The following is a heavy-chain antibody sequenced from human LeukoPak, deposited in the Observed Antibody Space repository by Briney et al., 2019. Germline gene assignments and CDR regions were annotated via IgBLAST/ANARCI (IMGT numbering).Heavy chain of an antibody. V-gene: IGHV4-4*07. D-gene: IGHD3-10*01. CDR1: GGSISSYY. Sequence: RPSETLSLTCTVSGGSISSYYWSWIRQPAGKGLEWIGRIYTSGSTNYNPSLESRVTMSVDTSKNQFSLKLSSVTAADTAVYYCASHGDLNYGSGSYYKGIDAFDIWGQGTMVTVSS. CDR2: IYTSGST. CDR3: ASHGDLNYGSGSYYKGIDAFDI. J-gene: IGHJ3*02.